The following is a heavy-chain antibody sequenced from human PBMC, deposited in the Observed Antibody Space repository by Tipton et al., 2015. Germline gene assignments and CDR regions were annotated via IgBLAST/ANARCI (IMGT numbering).Heavy chain of an antibody. CDR1: GGSISSYY. V-gene: IGHV4-59*01. J-gene: IGHJ4*02. D-gene: IGHD4-23*01. CDR3: ARARGRHGGLFDS. CDR2: IQYSGGT. Sequence: TLSLTCTVSGGSISSYYWSWIRQPPGKELQWIGYIQYSGGTNYNPSLESRVSMSVDTSKTQFSLEMRSVTATDTAVYYCARARGRHGGLFDSWGQGTLGTVSS.